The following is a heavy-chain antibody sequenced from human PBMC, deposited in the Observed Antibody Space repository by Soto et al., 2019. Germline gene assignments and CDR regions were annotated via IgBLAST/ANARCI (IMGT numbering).Heavy chain of an antibody. Sequence: SETLSLTCSVSGGSIDSTNYYWTWIRQLPGKGPEWIGNIYYTGTTFYNPSLKSRLTISMAASRNQFPLQLTSVTAADTAVYFCARDQGYRDFFNASHYYFQMDVWGQGTTLTVYS. CDR2: IYYTGTT. V-gene: IGHV4-39*06. CDR3: ARDQGYRDFFNASHYYFQMDV. CDR1: GGSIDSTNYY. D-gene: IGHD3-10*01. J-gene: IGHJ6*01.